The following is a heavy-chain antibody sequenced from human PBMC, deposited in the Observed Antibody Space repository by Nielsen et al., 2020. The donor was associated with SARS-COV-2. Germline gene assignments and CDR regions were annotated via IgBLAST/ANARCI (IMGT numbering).Heavy chain of an antibody. V-gene: IGHV3-21*01. CDR2: ISSSSSYI. CDR3: AREGGGIAAAAVLDYYYYYMDV. Sequence: GGSLRLSCAASGFTFSSYSMNWVRRAPGKGLEWVSSISSSSSYIYYADSVKGRFTISRDNAKNSLYLQMNSLRAEDTAVYYCAREGGGIAAAAVLDYYYYYMDVWGKGTTVTVSS. J-gene: IGHJ6*03. CDR1: GFTFSSYS. D-gene: IGHD6-25*01.